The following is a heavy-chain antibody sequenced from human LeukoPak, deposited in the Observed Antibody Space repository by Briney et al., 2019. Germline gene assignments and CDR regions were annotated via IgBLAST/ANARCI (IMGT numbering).Heavy chain of an antibody. CDR2: ISTSGSTI. V-gene: IGHV3-48*03. Sequence: PPGGSLRLSCVVSGFTFSSYEMDWVRQAPGKGLEWVSYISTSGSTIYYADSVKGRFTISRDNAKNSLYLQMNGLRAEDTAIYYCASPQWLAFWGQGTLVTVSS. D-gene: IGHD6-19*01. CDR3: ASPQWLAF. CDR1: GFTFSSYE. J-gene: IGHJ4*02.